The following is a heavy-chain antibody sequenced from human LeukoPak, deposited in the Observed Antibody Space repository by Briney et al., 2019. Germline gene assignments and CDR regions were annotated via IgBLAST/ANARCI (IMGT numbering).Heavy chain of an antibody. Sequence: GGPLRLSCAASGFTVSSNYMSWVRQAPGKGLEWVSAIYSGGTTYYADSVRGRFTISRDNSKNTLFLQMNSLRAEDTAVYYCATNSGWNYFDYWGQGTLVTVSS. CDR2: IYSGGTT. CDR1: GFTVSSNY. J-gene: IGHJ4*02. V-gene: IGHV3-53*01. CDR3: ATNSGWNYFDY. D-gene: IGHD5-12*01.